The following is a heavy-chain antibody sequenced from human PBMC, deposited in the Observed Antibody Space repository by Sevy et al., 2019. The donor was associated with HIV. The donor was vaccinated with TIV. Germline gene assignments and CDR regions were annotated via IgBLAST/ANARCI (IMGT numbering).Heavy chain of an antibody. D-gene: IGHD1-26*01. V-gene: IGHV1-18*01. J-gene: IGHJ4*02. CDR1: GYIFGIYD. CDR2: ITPDSGDT. CDR3: ARGLAPDNGRYYFDS. Sequence: ASVKVSCKASGYIFGIYDISWVRQAPGQGLEWMGWITPDSGDTNYAQKLKGRVTMTTDTSTLTPYMELRRLTSDDAGVYYCARGLAPDNGRYYFDSWAQGTLVTVTS.